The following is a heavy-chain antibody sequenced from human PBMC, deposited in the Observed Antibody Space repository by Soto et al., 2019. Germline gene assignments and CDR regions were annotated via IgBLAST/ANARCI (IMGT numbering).Heavy chain of an antibody. V-gene: IGHV5-51*01. CDR2: IYPDGSDT. D-gene: IGHD3-3*01. Sequence: PGESLKISCKGSGYSFTNYWIGWVRQMPGKGLEGMGMIYPDGSDTKYSPSFQGQVTFSADKSINTAYLQWSSLKASDTAIYYCARLEWLSLAAWFDPWGQGTLVTVSS. J-gene: IGHJ5*02. CDR3: ARLEWLSLAAWFDP. CDR1: GYSFTNYW.